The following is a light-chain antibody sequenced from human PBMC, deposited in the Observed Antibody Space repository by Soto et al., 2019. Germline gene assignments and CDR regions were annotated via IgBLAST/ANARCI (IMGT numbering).Light chain of an antibody. J-gene: IGLJ1*01. CDR2: EVS. V-gene: IGLV2-14*01. Sequence: QSVLTQPASVSGSPGQSITISCTGTSSDVGGYNFVSWYQQLPGKAPKFIIYEVSYRPSGVSNRFSGSKSGNTASLTISGLQAEDEADYYCSSYTSSRTLYVLGTGTKVTVL. CDR1: SSDVGGYNF. CDR3: SSYTSSRTLYV.